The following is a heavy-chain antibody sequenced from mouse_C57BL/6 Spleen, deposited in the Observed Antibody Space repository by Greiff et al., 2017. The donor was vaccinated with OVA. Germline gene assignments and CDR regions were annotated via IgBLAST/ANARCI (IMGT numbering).Heavy chain of an antibody. CDR1: GFTFSDYY. Sequence: EVKLMESAGGLVQPGSSMKLSCTASGFTFSDYYMAWVRQVPEKGLEWVANINYDGSSTYYLDSLKSRFIISRDNAKNILYLQMSSLKSEDTATYYCARALLLRYFDVWGTGTTVTVSS. D-gene: IGHD1-1*01. J-gene: IGHJ1*03. CDR2: INYDGSST. CDR3: ARALLLRYFDV. V-gene: IGHV5-16*01.